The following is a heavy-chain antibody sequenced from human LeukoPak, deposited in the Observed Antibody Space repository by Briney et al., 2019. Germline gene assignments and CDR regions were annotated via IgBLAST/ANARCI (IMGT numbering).Heavy chain of an antibody. D-gene: IGHD6-19*01. CDR1: GGSISSGGYY. Sequence: SQTLSLTCTVSGGSISSGGYYWSWIRQHPGKGLEWIGYIYYSGSTYYNPSLKSRVTISVDTSKNQFSLKLSSVTAADTAVYYCARDRVAGHNWFDPWGQGTLVTVSS. CDR3: ARDRVAGHNWFDP. CDR2: IYYSGST. V-gene: IGHV4-31*03. J-gene: IGHJ5*02.